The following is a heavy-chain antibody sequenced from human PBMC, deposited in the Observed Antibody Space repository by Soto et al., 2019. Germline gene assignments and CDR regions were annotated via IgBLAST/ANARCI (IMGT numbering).Heavy chain of an antibody. CDR1: GGTFSSYA. D-gene: IGHD2-2*01. Sequence: VASVKVSCKASGGTFSSYAISWVRQAPGQGLEWMGGIIPIFGTANYAQKFQGRVTITADKSTSTAYMELSSLRSEDTAVYYCARGGATVVVPAHRRHYCMDVWGQGTTVTGSS. J-gene: IGHJ6*02. CDR2: IIPIFGTA. V-gene: IGHV1-69*06. CDR3: ARGGATVVVPAHRRHYCMDV.